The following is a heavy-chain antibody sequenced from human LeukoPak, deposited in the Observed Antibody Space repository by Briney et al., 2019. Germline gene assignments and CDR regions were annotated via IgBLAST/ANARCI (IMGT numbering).Heavy chain of an antibody. CDR3: AKVFSYYYDSSGYYHFDY. CDR1: GFTFSSYA. V-gene: IGHV3-23*01. CDR2: ISDSGGST. D-gene: IGHD3-22*01. J-gene: IGHJ4*02. Sequence: GGSLRLSCAASGFTFSSYAMSWVRQAPGKGLEWVSAISDSGGSTYYADSVKGRFTISRDNSKNTLYLQMNSLRDEDTAVYYCAKVFSYYYDSSGYYHFDYWGQGTLVTVSS.